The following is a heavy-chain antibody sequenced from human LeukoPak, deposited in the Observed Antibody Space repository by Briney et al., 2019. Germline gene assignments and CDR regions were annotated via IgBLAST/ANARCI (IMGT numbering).Heavy chain of an antibody. CDR1: GFTFSSYW. CDR2: IKPDGSEK. V-gene: IGHV3-7*01. D-gene: IGHD4-17*01. CDR3: VPEYYDYGDGGY. J-gene: IGHJ4*02. Sequence: GGSLRLSCAASGFTFSSYWMSWVRQAPGKGLEWVGNIKPDGSEKYYVDSVKGRFTISRDNAKNSLYLQMDSLRVEDTAVYYCVPEYYDYGDGGYWGQGTPVTVSS.